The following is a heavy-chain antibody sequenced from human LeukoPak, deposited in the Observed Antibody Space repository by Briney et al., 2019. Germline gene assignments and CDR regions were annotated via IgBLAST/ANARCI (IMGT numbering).Heavy chain of an antibody. CDR1: GGTFSSYA. CDR3: AREGYSSSSYGYYYYYYYMDV. J-gene: IGHJ6*03. V-gene: IGHV1-69*06. D-gene: IGHD6-13*01. Sequence: ASVKVSCKASGGTFSSYAISWVRQAPGQGLEWMGGIIPIFGTANYAQKFQGRVTITADKSTSTAYMELSSLRSEDTAVYYCAREGYSSSSYGYYYYYYYMDVWGKGTTVTVSS. CDR2: IIPIFGTA.